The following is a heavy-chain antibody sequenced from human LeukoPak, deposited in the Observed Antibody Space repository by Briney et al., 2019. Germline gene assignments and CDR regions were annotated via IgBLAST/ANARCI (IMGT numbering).Heavy chain of an antibody. D-gene: IGHD3-10*01. V-gene: IGHV1-24*01. CDR3: ATGRSGLSDAFDI. Sequence: ASVKVSCKVSEYTLTELSMHWVRQAPGKGVEWMGGFDPEDGETICAQKFQGRVTMTEDTSTDTAYMELSSLRSEDTAVYYCATGRSGLSDAFDIWGQGTTVTVSS. CDR2: FDPEDGET. CDR1: EYTLTELS. J-gene: IGHJ3*02.